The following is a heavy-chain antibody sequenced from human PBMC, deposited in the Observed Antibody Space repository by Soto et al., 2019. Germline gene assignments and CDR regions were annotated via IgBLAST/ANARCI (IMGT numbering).Heavy chain of an antibody. V-gene: IGHV3-23*01. CDR2: ISGSGDRA. CDR3: AKEMIASTLADFFDY. CDR1: GVTFSNYG. J-gene: IGHJ4*02. D-gene: IGHD2-21*01. Sequence: EVQLLESGGGLIQPGGSLRLSCEASGVTFSNYGMTWVRQAPGKGLEWVSTISGSGDRAFYADPVKGRFTISRDNSKNTLYLQMNSLSAEDTAIYYCAKEMIASTLADFFDYWGQGILVTVSS.